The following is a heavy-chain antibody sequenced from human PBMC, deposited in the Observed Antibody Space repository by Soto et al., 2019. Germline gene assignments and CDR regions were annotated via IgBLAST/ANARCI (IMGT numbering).Heavy chain of an antibody. CDR1: GVSIISSSYY. Sequence: SETLSLTCTVSGVSIISSSYYWGWIRQPPGKGLEWIGNIYYSGSTYYNPSLKSRVTISVDTSKNQFSLKLSSVTAADTAVYYCMLGSGWKDFDYWGQGTLVTVSS. D-gene: IGHD3-22*01. CDR2: IYYSGST. V-gene: IGHV4-39*01. CDR3: MLGSGWKDFDY. J-gene: IGHJ4*02.